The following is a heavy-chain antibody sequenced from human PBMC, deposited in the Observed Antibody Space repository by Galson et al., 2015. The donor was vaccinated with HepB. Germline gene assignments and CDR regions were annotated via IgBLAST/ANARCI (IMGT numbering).Heavy chain of an antibody. D-gene: IGHD6-13*01. CDR3: AREPHIAAAGNPPSFYY. CDR1: GGTFSSYA. CDR2: IIPIFGTA. J-gene: IGHJ4*02. Sequence: SCKASGGTFSSYAISWVRQTPGQGLEWTGGIIPIFGTANYAQKFQGRVTITADESTSTAYMELSSLRSEDTAVYYCAREPHIAAAGNPPSFYYWGQGTLVTVSS. V-gene: IGHV1-69*01.